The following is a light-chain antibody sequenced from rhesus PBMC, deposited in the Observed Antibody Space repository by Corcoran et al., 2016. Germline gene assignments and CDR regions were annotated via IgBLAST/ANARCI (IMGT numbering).Light chain of an antibody. CDR2: RAS. V-gene: IGKV1-22*01. CDR1: QDISSW. J-gene: IGKJ4*01. Sequence: DIQMTQSPSSLSASVGDTVTITCRASQDISSWLAWYQQKPGKVPKLLIYRASSLQSGVPSRFSGSGSGTAFTLTISSLQSEDFATYYCQQYVNKPPTVGGGTKVEIK. CDR3: QQYVNKPPT.